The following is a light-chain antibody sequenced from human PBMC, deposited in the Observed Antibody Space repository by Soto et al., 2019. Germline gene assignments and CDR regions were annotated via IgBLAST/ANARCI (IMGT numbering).Light chain of an antibody. CDR2: DVS. Sequence: QLVLTQPASVSGSPGQSITISCTGTSSDVGGYNYVSWYQQYPGKAPKLMIYDVSTRPSGVSNRFSGSKSGNTASLTISGLQAEDEADYYCSSYTSSSAVVFGGGTKLTVL. CDR3: SSYTSSSAVV. J-gene: IGLJ3*02. V-gene: IGLV2-14*01. CDR1: SSDVGGYNY.